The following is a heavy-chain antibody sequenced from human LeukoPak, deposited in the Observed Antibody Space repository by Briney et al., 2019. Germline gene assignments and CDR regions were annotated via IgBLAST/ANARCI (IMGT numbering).Heavy chain of an antibody. CDR2: TYESGTT. CDR1: GASISSSTYY. CDR3: ASLGWFGTTRFFDY. J-gene: IGHJ4*02. V-gene: IGHV4-61*05. D-gene: IGHD3-10*01. Sequence: PSETLSLTCTVSGASISSSTYYWGWIRQPPGKALEWIGETYESGTTNYNPSLKSRVTILIDKSKSQFSLTLTSVTAADTALYYCASLGWFGTTRFFDYWGKGILVTVPS.